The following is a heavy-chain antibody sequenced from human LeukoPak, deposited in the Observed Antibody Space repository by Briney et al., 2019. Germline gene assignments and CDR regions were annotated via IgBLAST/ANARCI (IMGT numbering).Heavy chain of an antibody. J-gene: IGHJ3*02. Sequence: ASVKVSCKASGGTFSSYAISWVRQAPGQGREWMGGIIPIFGTANYAQKFQGRVTITTDESTSTAYMELSSLRSEGTAVYYCARIHDYGGPDAFDIWGQGTMVTVSS. CDR3: ARIHDYGGPDAFDI. CDR2: IIPIFGTA. V-gene: IGHV1-69*05. D-gene: IGHD4/OR15-4a*01. CDR1: GGTFSSYA.